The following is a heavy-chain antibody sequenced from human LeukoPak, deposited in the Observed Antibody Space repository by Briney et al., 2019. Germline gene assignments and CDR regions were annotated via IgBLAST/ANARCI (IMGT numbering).Heavy chain of an antibody. CDR1: GASISSYY. CDR2: IYYSGSI. J-gene: IGHJ4*02. D-gene: IGHD3-22*01. V-gene: IGHV4-59*01. CDR3: ARENPSGYYNRPIDY. Sequence: SETLSLTCTVSGASISSYYWSWIRKPPGKGLEWIGDIYYSGSIKYNPSLKSRVTMSVDTSKNQFSLKLSSVTTADTAIYYCARENPSGYYNRPIDYWGQGTLVTVSS.